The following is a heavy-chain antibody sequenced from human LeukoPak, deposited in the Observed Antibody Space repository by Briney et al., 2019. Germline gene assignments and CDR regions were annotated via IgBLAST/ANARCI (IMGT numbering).Heavy chain of an antibody. Sequence: GGSLRLSCAASGFTFSSYAMSWVRQAPGKGLEWVSAISGSGGSTYYADSVKGRFTISRDNSKNTLYLQMNSLRAEDTAVYYCARGGGYYDSSGYYYIGYWGQGTLVTVSS. V-gene: IGHV3-23*01. J-gene: IGHJ4*02. CDR1: GFTFSSYA. D-gene: IGHD3-22*01. CDR2: ISGSGGST. CDR3: ARGGGYYDSSGYYYIGY.